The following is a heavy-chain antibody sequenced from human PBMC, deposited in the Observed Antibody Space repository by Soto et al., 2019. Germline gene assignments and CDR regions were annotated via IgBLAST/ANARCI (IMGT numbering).Heavy chain of an antibody. Sequence: GGSLRLSCAASGFTFSSYAMNWVRQAPGKGLEWVSVISGSGDSTYYADSVKGRFTISRDNSKNTLYLQMISLRAEDTAVYYCARRSSGWYFDYWGQGTLVTVSS. D-gene: IGHD6-19*01. V-gene: IGHV3-23*01. CDR1: GFTFSSYA. CDR2: ISGSGDST. CDR3: ARRSSGWYFDY. J-gene: IGHJ4*02.